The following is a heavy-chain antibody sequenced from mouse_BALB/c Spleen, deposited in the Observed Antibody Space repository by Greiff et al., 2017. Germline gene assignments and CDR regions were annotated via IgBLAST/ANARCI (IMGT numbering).Heavy chain of an antibody. V-gene: IGHV1-7*01. Sequence: QVQLQQSGAELAKPGASVKMSCKASGYTFTSYWMHWVKQRPGQGLEWIGYINPSTGYTEYNQKFKDKATLTADKSSSTAYMQLSSLTSEDSAVYYCARSATVVADYWGQGTTLTVSS. CDR2: INPSTGYT. J-gene: IGHJ2*01. CDR3: ARSATVVADY. D-gene: IGHD1-1*01. CDR1: GYTFTSYW.